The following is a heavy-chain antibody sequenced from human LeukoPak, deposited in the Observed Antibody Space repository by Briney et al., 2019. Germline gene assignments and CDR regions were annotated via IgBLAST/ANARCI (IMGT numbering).Heavy chain of an antibody. J-gene: IGHJ4*02. V-gene: IGHV3-30*04. CDR3: ARGKRYSSGRGFDY. Sequence: GGSLRLSCAASGFTFSSYAMHWVRQAPGKGLEWVAVISYDGSNKYYADSVMGRFTISRDNSKNTLYLQMNSLRAEDTAVYYCARGKRYSSGRGFDYWGQGTLVTVSS. CDR2: ISYDGSNK. CDR1: GFTFSSYA. D-gene: IGHD6-19*01.